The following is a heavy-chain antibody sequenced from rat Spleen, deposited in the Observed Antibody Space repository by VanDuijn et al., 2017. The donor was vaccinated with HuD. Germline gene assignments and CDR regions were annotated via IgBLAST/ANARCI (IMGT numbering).Heavy chain of an antibody. D-gene: IGHD4-6*01. V-gene: IGHV2-6*01. CDR1: GFSLTSYT. Sequence: QVQLKESGPGLVQPSQTLSLTCTVSGFSLTSYTVSWVRQPPGKGLEWIAAISSGGSTYYNSALKSRLSISRDTSKSQVFLKMNSLQTEDTAMYFCARPSWGDYWGQGVMVTVSS. CDR3: ARPSWGDY. J-gene: IGHJ2*01. CDR2: ISSGGST.